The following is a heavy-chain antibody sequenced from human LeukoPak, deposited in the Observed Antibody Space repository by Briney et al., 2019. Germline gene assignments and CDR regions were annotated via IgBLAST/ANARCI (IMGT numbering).Heavy chain of an antibody. J-gene: IGHJ5*02. V-gene: IGHV1-2*02. CDR1: GYTFTGYY. Sequence: ASVKVSCKASGYTFTGYYIHWVRQAPGQGLEWMGWINPNSGGTNYAQKFQGRVTMTSDTSISTAYMELSSLRSEDTAVYYCARGRYLWPTVVTLAAFDPWGQGTLVTVSS. D-gene: IGHD4-23*01. CDR2: INPNSGGT. CDR3: ARGRYLWPTVVTLAAFDP.